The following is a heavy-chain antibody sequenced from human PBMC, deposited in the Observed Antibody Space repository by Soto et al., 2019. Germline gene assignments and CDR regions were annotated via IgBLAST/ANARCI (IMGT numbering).Heavy chain of an antibody. V-gene: IGHV1-69*08. Sequence: QVQLVQYGAEVKKPGASLRVSCETSGGTSTIYTITWVRQAPGQGLQWMGRIVPTLRITNYAQEFQGRLTITADSSTSTVHIELTSLTSEDTAVYSCATDKYGAGRVGVHFWGQGTLVTVSS. D-gene: IGHD3-3*02. CDR1: GGTSTIYT. CDR3: ATDKYGAGRVGVHF. J-gene: IGHJ4*02. CDR2: IVPTLRIT.